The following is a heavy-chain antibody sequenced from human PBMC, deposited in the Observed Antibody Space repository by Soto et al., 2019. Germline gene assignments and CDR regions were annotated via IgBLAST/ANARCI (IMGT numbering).Heavy chain of an antibody. CDR2: IIPIFGTA. CDR3: ARYPPAGKWLVFVGGMDV. CDR1: GGTFSSYA. D-gene: IGHD6-19*01. V-gene: IGHV1-69*06. J-gene: IGHJ6*02. Sequence: GASVKVSCKASGGTFSSYAISWVRQAPGQGLEWMGGIIPIFGTANYAQKFQGRVTITADKSTSTAYMELSSLRSEDTAVYYCARYPPAGKWLVFVGGMDVWGQGTTVTVSS.